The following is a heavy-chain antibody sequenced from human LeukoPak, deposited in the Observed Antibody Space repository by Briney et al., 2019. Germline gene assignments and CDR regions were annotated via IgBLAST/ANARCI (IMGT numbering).Heavy chain of an antibody. J-gene: IGHJ4*02. CDR1: GFTFSSYE. CDR2: ISSSGSTI. D-gene: IGHD3-3*01. CDR3: ARDLYYDFWSGYLDF. Sequence: PGGSLRLSCAASGFTFSSYEMNWVRQAPGKGLEWVSYISSSGSTIYYADPVKGRFTISRDNAKNSLYLQMNSLRAEDTAIYYCARDLYYDFWSGYLDFWGQGTLVIVSS. V-gene: IGHV3-48*03.